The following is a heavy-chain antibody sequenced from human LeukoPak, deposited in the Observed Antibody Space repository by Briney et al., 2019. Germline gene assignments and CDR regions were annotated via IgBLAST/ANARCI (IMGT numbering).Heavy chain of an antibody. J-gene: IGHJ5*02. CDR1: GGSVSSGSYY. D-gene: IGHD5-18*01. CDR3: AREGRYVDTAMLYNWFDP. CDR2: IYYSGST. Sequence: SETLSLTCTASGGSVSSGSYYWSWIRQPPGKGLEWIGYIYYSGSTNYNPSLKSRVTISVDTSKNQFSLKLSSVTAADTAVYYCAREGRYVDTAMLYNWFDPWGQGTLVTVSS. V-gene: IGHV4-61*01.